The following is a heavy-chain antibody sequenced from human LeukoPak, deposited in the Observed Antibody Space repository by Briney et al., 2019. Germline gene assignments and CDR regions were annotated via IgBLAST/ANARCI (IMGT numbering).Heavy chain of an antibody. CDR3: ARGMYGSGTYYIGDAFDI. CDR1: GFTLSDHH. J-gene: IGHJ3*02. CDR2: IYRGGST. V-gene: IGHV3-53*01. Sequence: PGGSLRLSCAASGFTLSDHHMDWVRLAPGKGLEWVATIYRGGSTYYADSVKGRFTISRDNAENMLYLQMNSLRDEDTALYCCARGMYGSGTYYIGDAFDIWGRGTMVTVSS. D-gene: IGHD3-10*01.